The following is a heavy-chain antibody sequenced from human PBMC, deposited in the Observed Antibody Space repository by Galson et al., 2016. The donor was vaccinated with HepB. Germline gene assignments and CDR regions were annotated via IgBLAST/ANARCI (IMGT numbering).Heavy chain of an antibody. CDR3: AKETQDSSGWESEYFDY. CDR2: ISGSGGRT. V-gene: IGHV3-23*01. J-gene: IGHJ4*02. D-gene: IGHD6-19*01. CDR1: GFTFSSYA. Sequence: SLRLSCAASGFTFSSYAMSWVRQAPGKGLEWVSAISGSGGRTYYADSVKGRFTISRDNSKNTLYLQMNSLRAEDTAVYYCAKETQDSSGWESEYFDYWGQGTLVTVSS.